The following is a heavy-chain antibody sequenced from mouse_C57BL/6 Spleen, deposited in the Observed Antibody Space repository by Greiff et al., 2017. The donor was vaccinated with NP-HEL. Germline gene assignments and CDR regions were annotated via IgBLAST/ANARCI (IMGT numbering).Heavy chain of an antibody. J-gene: IGHJ4*01. CDR3: ARRDYYDYGRYAMDY. D-gene: IGHD2-4*01. V-gene: IGHV1-59*01. CDR1: GYTFTSYW. Sequence: VKLQQPGAELVRPGTSVKLSCKASGYTFTSYWMHWVKQRPGQGLEWIGVIDPSDSYTNYNQKFKGKATLTVDTSSSTAYMQLSSLTSEDSAVYYCARRDYYDYGRYAMDYWGQGTSVTVSS. CDR2: IDPSDSYT.